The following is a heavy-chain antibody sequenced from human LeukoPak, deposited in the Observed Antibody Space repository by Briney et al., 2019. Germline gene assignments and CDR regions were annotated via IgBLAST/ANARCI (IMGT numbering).Heavy chain of an antibody. D-gene: IGHD2-2*01. V-gene: IGHV4-39*07. CDR3: ARGSYCSSTSCYFPDAFDI. Sequence: PSETLSLTCTVSGGSVRSTDYYWGWIRQPPGKGLEWIGSIYYSGSTYYNPSLKSRVTISVDRSKNQFSLKLSSVTAADTAVYYCARGSYCSSTSCYFPDAFDIWGQGTMVTVSS. CDR1: GGSVRSTDYY. CDR2: IYYSGST. J-gene: IGHJ3*02.